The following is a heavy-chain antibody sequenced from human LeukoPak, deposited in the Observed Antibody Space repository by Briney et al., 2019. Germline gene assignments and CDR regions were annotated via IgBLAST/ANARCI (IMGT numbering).Heavy chain of an antibody. D-gene: IGHD3-10*01. CDR2: IWYDGSNK. V-gene: IGHV3-33*06. CDR3: AKDRGSYYGSNKSAMDV. J-gene: IGHJ6*03. Sequence: GGSLRLSCAASGFTFSSYGMHWARQAPGKGLEWVAVIWYDGSNKYYADSVKGRFTISRDNSKNTLYLQMNSLRAEDTAVYYCAKDRGSYYGSNKSAMDVWGKGTTVTVSS. CDR1: GFTFSSYG.